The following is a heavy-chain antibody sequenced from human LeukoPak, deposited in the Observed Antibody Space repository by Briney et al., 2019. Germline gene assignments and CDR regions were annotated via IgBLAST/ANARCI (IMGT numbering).Heavy chain of an antibody. J-gene: IGHJ6*02. D-gene: IGHD2-2*02. CDR1: GFTFSSYA. Sequence: GGSLRLSCAASGFTFSSYAMSWVRQAPGKGLEWVSAISGSGGSTYYADSVKGRFTISRDNSKNTLYLQMNSLRAEDTAVYYCAKDVSDCSSTCCYRPQGYYYYGMDVWGQGTTVTVSS. CDR3: AKDVSDCSSTCCYRPQGYYYYGMDV. CDR2: ISGSGGST. V-gene: IGHV3-23*01.